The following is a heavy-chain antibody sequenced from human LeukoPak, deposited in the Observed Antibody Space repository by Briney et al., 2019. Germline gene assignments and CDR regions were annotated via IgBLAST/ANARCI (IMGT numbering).Heavy chain of an antibody. CDR2: ISAYNGNT. Sequence: ASVKVSCTASGYTFTSYGISWVRQAPGQGLEWMGWISAYNGNTNYAQKLQGRVTMTTDTSTSTAYMELRSLRYDDTAVYYCARVRYDSSGYPYFDYWGQGTLVTVSS. CDR1: GYTFTSYG. V-gene: IGHV1-18*01. CDR3: ARVRYDSSGYPYFDY. J-gene: IGHJ4*02. D-gene: IGHD3-22*01.